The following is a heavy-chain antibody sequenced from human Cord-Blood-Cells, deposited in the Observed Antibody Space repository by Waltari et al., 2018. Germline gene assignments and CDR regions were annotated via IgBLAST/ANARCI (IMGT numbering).Heavy chain of an antibody. CDR2: ISSSSSYI. CDR3: ARDSGIAVAGRNY. D-gene: IGHD6-19*01. CDR1: GFTFSSYS. Sequence: EVQLVESGGGLVKPGGSLRLSCAASGFTFSSYSMHWVPQAPGKGLEWVSSISSSSSYIYYADSVKGRFTISRDNAKNSLYLQMNSLRAEDTAVYYCARDSGIAVAGRNYWGQGTLVTVSS. J-gene: IGHJ4*02. V-gene: IGHV3-21*01.